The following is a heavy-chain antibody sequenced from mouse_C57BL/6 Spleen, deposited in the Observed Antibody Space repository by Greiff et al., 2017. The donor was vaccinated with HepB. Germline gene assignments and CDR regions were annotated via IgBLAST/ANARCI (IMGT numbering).Heavy chain of an antibody. V-gene: IGHV1-69*01. CDR2: IDPSDSYT. D-gene: IGHD2-4*01. J-gene: IGHJ4*01. Sequence: QVQLQQPGAELVMPGASVKLSCKASGYTFTSYWMHWVKQRPGQGLEWIGEIDPSDSYTNYNQKFKGKSTLTGDKSSSTAYMQLSSRTSEDSAVYYCARRDEDYDGYAMDYWGQGTSVTVSS. CDR3: ARRDEDYDGYAMDY. CDR1: GYTFTSYW.